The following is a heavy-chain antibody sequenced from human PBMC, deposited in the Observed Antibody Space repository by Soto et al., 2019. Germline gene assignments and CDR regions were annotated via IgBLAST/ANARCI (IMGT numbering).Heavy chain of an antibody. CDR2: ISSSSSYI. Sequence: EVQLVESGGGLVKPGGSLRLSCAASGFTFSSYSMNWVRQAPGKWLEWVSSISSSSSYIYYADSVKGRFTISRDNAKNSLYMKMNSLRAEDTAVYYCAIEPVLRFFEWLLEVDYGGQGTLVTGSS. D-gene: IGHD3-3*01. V-gene: IGHV3-21*01. J-gene: IGHJ4*02. CDR1: GFTFSSYS. CDR3: AIEPVLRFFEWLLEVDY.